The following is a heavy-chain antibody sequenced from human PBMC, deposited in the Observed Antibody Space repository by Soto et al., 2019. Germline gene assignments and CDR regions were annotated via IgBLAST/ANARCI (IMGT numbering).Heavy chain of an antibody. CDR3: ARRHLRAYIRGSFDP. CDR2: IDPKSGDT. CDR1: GYTFTENQ. J-gene: IGHJ5*02. V-gene: IGHV1-2*02. Sequence: QVQLVQSGAEVKKPGASVKVSCKASGYTFTENQIHWLRRAPGQRLEWMGRIDPKSGDTNFAPTYQGRVTISRDTSTNTVYMELTRLTSDDTAIYFCARRHLRAYIRGSFDPWGQGTLVTVSS. D-gene: IGHD3-16*01.